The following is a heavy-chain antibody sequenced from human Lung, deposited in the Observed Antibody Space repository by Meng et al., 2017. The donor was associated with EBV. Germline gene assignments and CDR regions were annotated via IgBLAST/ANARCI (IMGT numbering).Heavy chain of an antibody. CDR1: EFTLRRYW. V-gene: IGHV3-74*01. J-gene: IGHJ4*02. D-gene: IGHD1-14*01. CDR2: INEDGTIT. CDR3: SRDLAGSDDY. Sequence: EVQLVESGGALVQPGGCLRLSCAASEFTLRRYWMHWVRQGPGKEPLWVSRINEDGTITNYADSVKGRFTISRDNAKNTLYLQMNNLRAEDTAVYYCSRDLAGSDDYWGRGTLVTVSS.